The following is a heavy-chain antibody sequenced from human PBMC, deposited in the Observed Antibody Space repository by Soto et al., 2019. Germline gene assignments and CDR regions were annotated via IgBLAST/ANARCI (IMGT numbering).Heavy chain of an antibody. V-gene: IGHV4-31*03. J-gene: IGHJ6*02. CDR2: IYYSGNT. CDR1: GGSISRGGSY. Sequence: QVQLQESGPGLVKPSQTLSLTCTVSGGSISRGGSYWSWIRQRPGKGLEWIGYIYYSGNTYYNPSLKSRVTISLDTSKNQFVLRLSSVTAADTAVYYCARGGGDSNYCYYGMDVWGQGTTVNVSS. CDR3: ARGGGDSNYCYYGMDV. D-gene: IGHD2-21*02.